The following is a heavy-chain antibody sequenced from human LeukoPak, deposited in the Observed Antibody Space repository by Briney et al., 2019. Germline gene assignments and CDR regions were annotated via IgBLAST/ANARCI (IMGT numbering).Heavy chain of an antibody. V-gene: IGHV3-15*01. D-gene: IGHD4-23*01. CDR3: TTPTTVVDY. Sequence: GGSLRLSSAASGFTFSNAWMSWVRQAPGKGLEWVGRIKSKSDGGTTDYAAPVKDRFTISRDDSENTLYLQMNSLKIDDTAVYYCTTPTTVVDYWGQGTLVTVSS. CDR2: IKSKSDGGTT. J-gene: IGHJ4*02. CDR1: GFTFSNAW.